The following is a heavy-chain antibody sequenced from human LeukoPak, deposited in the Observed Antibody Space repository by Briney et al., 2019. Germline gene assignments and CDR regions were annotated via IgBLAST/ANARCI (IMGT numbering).Heavy chain of an antibody. D-gene: IGHD2-2*01. CDR2: INHSGST. J-gene: IGHJ4*02. CDR3: ARGGYCSSTSCYGGRIDY. Sequence: KPSETLSLTCAVYGGSFSGYYWSWIRQPPGKGLEWIGEINHSGSTNYNPSLKSRVTISVDTSKNQFPLKLSSVTAADTAVYYCARGGYCSSTSCYGGRIDYWGQGTLVTVSS. CDR1: GGSFSGYY. V-gene: IGHV4-34*01.